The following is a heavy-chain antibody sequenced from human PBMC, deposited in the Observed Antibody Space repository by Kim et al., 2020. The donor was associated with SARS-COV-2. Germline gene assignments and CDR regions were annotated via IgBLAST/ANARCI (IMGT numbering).Heavy chain of an antibody. CDR2: IYSGGGT. Sequence: GGSLRLSCAASGFTVSSNYMSWVRQAPGKGLEWVAVIYSGGGTNYADSVKGRFTISRVNAKNTLYPQINSLSSEDTAVYYCARKKPTGYFEYWGQGGLVTVPS. CDR1: GFTVSSNY. CDR3: ARKKPTGYFEY. V-gene: IGHV3-53*01. J-gene: IGHJ4*02.